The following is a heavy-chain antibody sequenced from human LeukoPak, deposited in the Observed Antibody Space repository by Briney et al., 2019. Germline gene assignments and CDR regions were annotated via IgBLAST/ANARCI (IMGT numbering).Heavy chain of an antibody. J-gene: IGHJ4*02. Sequence: PGGSLRLSCAASGFTFSSYGMHWVRQAPGKGLEWVAVISYDGSNKYYADSVKGRFTISRDNSKNTLYLQMNSLRAEDTAVYYCAKDGDSSGWLHPTFDYWGQGTLVTVSS. CDR3: AKDGDSSGWLHPTFDY. CDR2: ISYDGSNK. D-gene: IGHD6-19*01. CDR1: GFTFSSYG. V-gene: IGHV3-30*18.